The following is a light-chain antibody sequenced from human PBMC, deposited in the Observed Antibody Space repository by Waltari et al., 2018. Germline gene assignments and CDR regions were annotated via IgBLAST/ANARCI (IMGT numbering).Light chain of an antibody. CDR1: QSISSY. CDR3: QQSYSTPRT. J-gene: IGKJ1*01. CDR2: AAS. Sequence: GDRVTIPCRASQSISSYLNWYQQKPGKAPKLLIYAASSLQSGVPSRFSGSGSGIDFTLTISSLQPEDFATYYCQQSYSTPRTFGQGTKVEIK. V-gene: IGKV1-39*01.